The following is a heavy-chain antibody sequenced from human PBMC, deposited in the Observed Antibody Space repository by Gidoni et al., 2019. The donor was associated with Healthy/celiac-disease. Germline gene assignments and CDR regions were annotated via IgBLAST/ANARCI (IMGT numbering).Heavy chain of an antibody. CDR2: ISGSGGRT. Sequence: EVQLVESGVGLVQPGGSLRLSCPASGFTFTSYAMSWVRQAPGKGLEWVSAISGSGGRTYYADSVKGRFTISRDNTKSTLDLQMNSLRAEDTAVYYCAKWVRVVPAASNGMDVWGQGTTVTVSS. V-gene: IGHV3-23*04. J-gene: IGHJ6*02. CDR1: GFTFTSYA. CDR3: AKWVRVVPAASNGMDV. D-gene: IGHD2-2*01.